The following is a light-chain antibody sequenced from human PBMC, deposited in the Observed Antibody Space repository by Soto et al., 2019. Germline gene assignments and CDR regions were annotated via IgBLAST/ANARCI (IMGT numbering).Light chain of an antibody. Sequence: DIQMTQSPSSLSASVGARFTITCRPRQAITTYIASDQQKPGKDHKLLIYGASTLQSGVPSRFSGSGAGTDFTLTISSLQTEDVATYYCQNYNRAPWTFGQGTKVESK. V-gene: IGKV1-27*01. CDR1: QAITTY. CDR2: GAS. CDR3: QNYNRAPWT. J-gene: IGKJ1*01.